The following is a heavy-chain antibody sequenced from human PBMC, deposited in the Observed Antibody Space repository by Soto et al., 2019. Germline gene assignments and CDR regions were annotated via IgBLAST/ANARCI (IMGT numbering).Heavy chain of an antibody. CDR3: ARDTAMVSFDY. J-gene: IGHJ4*02. CDR2: IYYSGST. CDR1: GGSISSGDYY. D-gene: IGHD5-18*01. Sequence: SETLSLTCTVSGGSISSGDYYWSWIRQPPGKGLEWIGYIYYSGSTYYNPSPKSRVTISVDTSKNQFSLKLSSVTAADTAVYYCARDTAMVSFDYWGQGTLVTVSS. V-gene: IGHV4-30-4*01.